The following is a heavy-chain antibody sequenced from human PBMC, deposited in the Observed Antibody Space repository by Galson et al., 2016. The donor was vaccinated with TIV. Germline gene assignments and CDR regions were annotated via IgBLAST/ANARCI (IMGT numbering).Heavy chain of an antibody. D-gene: IGHD1-26*01. CDR2: IDPSGGGT. CDR3: TRDLGRRREY. V-gene: IGHV1-46*01. CDR1: GGTFSSYV. Sequence: SVKVSCKASGGTFSSYVIHWVRQAPGQGLEWMGVIDPSGGGTTYAQKFQARVTMTRDTSTSTVYMGLSSLKSEDTAVYYCTRDLGRRREYWGQGTLVTVSS. J-gene: IGHJ4*02.